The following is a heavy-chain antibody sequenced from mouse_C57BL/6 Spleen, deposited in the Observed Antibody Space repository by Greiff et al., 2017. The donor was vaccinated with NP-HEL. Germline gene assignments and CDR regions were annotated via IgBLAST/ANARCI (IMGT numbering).Heavy chain of an antibody. Sequence: VQLQQSGAELVRPGASVKLSCTASGFNIKDDYMHWVKQRPEQGLEWIGWIDPENGDTAYDSKFQGKATITADTSSNTAYLQLSSLTSEDTAVYYCTTDGNYFDVWGTGTTVTVSS. CDR2: IDPENGDT. J-gene: IGHJ1*03. CDR1: GFNIKDDY. D-gene: IGHD2-1*01. V-gene: IGHV14-4*01. CDR3: TTDGNYFDV.